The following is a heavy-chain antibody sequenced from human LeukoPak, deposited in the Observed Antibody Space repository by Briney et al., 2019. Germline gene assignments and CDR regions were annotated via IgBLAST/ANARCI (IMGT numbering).Heavy chain of an antibody. Sequence: GGSLRLSCAASGFTFSSYDMHWVRQAPGKGLEWVAGISFDGSNKYCADSVKGRFTISRDDSKNTLYLQMNSLRAEDTAVYYCARDIESGYFDYWGQGTLVTVSS. CDR1: GFTFSSYD. CDR3: ARDIESGYFDY. J-gene: IGHJ4*02. V-gene: IGHV3-33*01. CDR2: ISFDGSNK. D-gene: IGHD3-16*02.